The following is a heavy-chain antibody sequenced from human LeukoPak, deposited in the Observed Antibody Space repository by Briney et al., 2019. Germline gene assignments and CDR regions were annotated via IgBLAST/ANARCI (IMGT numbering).Heavy chain of an antibody. D-gene: IGHD6-13*01. Sequence: PGGSLRLSCAASGFTFSSYSMNWVRQAPGKGLEWVSSVSSTSSYIYYADSVKGRFTISRDNAKNSLYLQMNSLRAEDTAVYYCANSESIAAEIDYWGQGTLVTVSS. CDR3: ANSESIAAEIDY. CDR2: VSSTSSYI. J-gene: IGHJ4*02. V-gene: IGHV3-21*04. CDR1: GFTFSSYS.